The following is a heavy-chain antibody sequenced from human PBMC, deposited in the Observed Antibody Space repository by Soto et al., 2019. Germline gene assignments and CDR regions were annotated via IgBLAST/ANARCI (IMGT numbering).Heavy chain of an antibody. J-gene: IGHJ2*01. CDR2: IDIAGDT. D-gene: IGHD5-12*01. V-gene: IGHV3-13*01. Sequence: HPGGSLRLSCAASGFTFSNYDMHWVRQATGRGLEWVSAIDIAGDTYYPDSVKGRFTISREKAKNSLYLQMNSLRADDTAVYYCARAARWLQSRYFDLWGRGTLVTVS. CDR1: GFTFSNYD. CDR3: ARAARWLQSRYFDL.